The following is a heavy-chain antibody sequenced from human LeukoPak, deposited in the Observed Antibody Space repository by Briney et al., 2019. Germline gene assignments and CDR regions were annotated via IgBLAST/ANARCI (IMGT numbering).Heavy chain of an antibody. Sequence: GGSLRLSCAASGFTFSSYSMNWVRQAPGKGLEWVSSISSSSSYIYYADSVKGRFTISRDNAKNSLYLQMNSLRAEDTAVYYCARDKRPTEGGSYTPFDYWGQGTLVTVSS. D-gene: IGHD3-3*01. CDR3: ARDKRPTEGGSYTPFDY. J-gene: IGHJ4*02. CDR1: GFTFSSYS. V-gene: IGHV3-21*01. CDR2: ISSSSSYI.